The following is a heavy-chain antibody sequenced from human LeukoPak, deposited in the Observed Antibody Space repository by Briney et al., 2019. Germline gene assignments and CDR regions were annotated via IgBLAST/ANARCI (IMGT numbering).Heavy chain of an antibody. CDR3: ARLVPMTSYYFDY. Sequence: TGESLKISCKGSGYSFATYWIGWVRQMPGKGLEWMGVIYPGDSDTRYSPSFQGQVTTSADKSISTAYLQWSSLKASDTAMYHCARLVPMTSYYFDYWGQGTLVTVSS. D-gene: IGHD2-21*02. V-gene: IGHV5-51*01. CDR1: GYSFATYW. J-gene: IGHJ4*02. CDR2: IYPGDSDT.